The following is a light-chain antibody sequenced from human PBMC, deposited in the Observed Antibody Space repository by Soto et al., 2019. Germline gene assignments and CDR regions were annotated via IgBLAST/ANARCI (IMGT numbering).Light chain of an antibody. V-gene: IGKV1-33*01. J-gene: IGKJ4*01. CDR1: QDISNY. CDR2: DAS. CDR3: QQYDSPPLT. Sequence: DIRMTQSPSSLSASVGDRVTITCQASQDISNYLNWYQQTPGKAPKLLIYDASNLETGVPSRFSGSGSGTDFTFTISSLQPEDIATYYCQQYDSPPLTFAGGTKVEIK.